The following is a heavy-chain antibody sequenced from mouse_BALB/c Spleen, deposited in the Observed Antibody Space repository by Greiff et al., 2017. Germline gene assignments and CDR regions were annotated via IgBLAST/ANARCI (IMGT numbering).Heavy chain of an antibody. CDR3: ASSSYGSTWFAY. CDR1: GFTFSSFG. J-gene: IGHJ3*01. CDR2: ISSGSSTI. V-gene: IGHV5-17*02. Sequence: EVMLVESGGGLVQPGGSRKLSCAASGFTFSSFGMHWVRQAPEKGLEWVAYISSGSSTIYYADTVKGRFTISRDNPKNTLFLQMTSLRSEDTAMYYCASSSYGSTWFAYWGQGTLVTVSA. D-gene: IGHD1-1*01.